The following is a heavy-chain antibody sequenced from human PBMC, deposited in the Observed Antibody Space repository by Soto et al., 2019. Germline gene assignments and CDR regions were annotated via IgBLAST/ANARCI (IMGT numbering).Heavy chain of an antibody. CDR1: GGSFSGYY. Sequence: SETLSLTCAVYGGSFSGYYWTWIRQPPGTGLEWIGEINHSGSTNYNPSLKSRVTISVDTSKNQFSLKLTSVTAADTAVYYCARHQSLLRYFDWLYPVDYWGQGTLVPVSS. CDR2: INHSGST. J-gene: IGHJ4*02. V-gene: IGHV4-34*01. CDR3: ARHQSLLRYFDWLYPVDY. D-gene: IGHD3-9*01.